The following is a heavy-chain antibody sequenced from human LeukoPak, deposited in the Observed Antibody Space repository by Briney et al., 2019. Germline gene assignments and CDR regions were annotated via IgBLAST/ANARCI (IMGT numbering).Heavy chain of an antibody. CDR1: GGSFSGYY. J-gene: IGHJ5*02. D-gene: IGHD2/OR15-2a*01. V-gene: IGHV4-59*10. Sequence: SETLSLTCAVYGGSFSGYYWSWIRQPAGKGLEWIGRIYTSGSTNYNPSLKSRVTISVDKSKNQFSLKLSSVTAADTAVYYCAIEVAYYTNWFDPWGQGTLVTVSS. CDR2: IYTSGST. CDR3: AIEVAYYTNWFDP.